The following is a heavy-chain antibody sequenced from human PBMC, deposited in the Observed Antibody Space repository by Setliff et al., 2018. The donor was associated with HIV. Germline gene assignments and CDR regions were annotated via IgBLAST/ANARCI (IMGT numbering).Heavy chain of an antibody. CDR2: IYPEDSNI. J-gene: IGHJ3*02. Sequence: GASLKISCKAVDYTFTTYWIGRVRQMPGEGLEWMGIIYPEDSNIKYNPSFQNQVTISADKSISTAYLQVHNLKASDTATYYCARRDGRSMNAFEIWGPGTMVTVSS. D-gene: IGHD6-13*01. CDR3: ARRDGRSMNAFEI. V-gene: IGHV5-51*01. CDR1: DYTFTTYW.